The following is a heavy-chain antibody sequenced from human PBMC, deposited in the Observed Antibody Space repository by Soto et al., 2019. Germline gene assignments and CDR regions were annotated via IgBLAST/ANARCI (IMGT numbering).Heavy chain of an antibody. CDR1: GFTFSSYD. V-gene: IGHV3-13*01. CDR2: IGTAGDT. D-gene: IGHD2-2*01. Sequence: GGSLRLSCAASGFTFSSYDMHWVRQATGKGLEWVSAIGTAGDTYYVDSVKGRFTISRDNAKNLLYLQMTSLRAEDTAVYHCAKSLSAIPGDSWGQGTLVTVSS. CDR3: AKSLSAIPGDS. J-gene: IGHJ4*02.